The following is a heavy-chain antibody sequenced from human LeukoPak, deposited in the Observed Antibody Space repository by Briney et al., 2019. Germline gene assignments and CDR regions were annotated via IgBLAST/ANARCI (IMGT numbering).Heavy chain of an antibody. V-gene: IGHV1-69*05. CDR3: ASENSLLYASYYFDY. CDR1: GGTFSSYA. D-gene: IGHD2-2*01. CDR2: IIPIFGTA. J-gene: IGHJ4*02. Sequence: PVKVSCKASGGTFSSYAISWVRQAPGQGLEWMGGIIPIFGTANYAQKFQGRVTITTDESTSTAYMELSSLRSEDTAVYYCASENSLLYASYYFDYWGQGTLVTVSS.